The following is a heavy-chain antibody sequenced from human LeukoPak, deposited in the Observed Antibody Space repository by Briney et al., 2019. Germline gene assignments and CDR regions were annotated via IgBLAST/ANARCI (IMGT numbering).Heavy chain of an antibody. CDR2: ISGSGGST. V-gene: IGHV3-23*01. D-gene: IGHD5-18*01. CDR3: AKVSSGYSYGTIDY. J-gene: IGHJ4*02. Sequence: GVLRLSCAASGFTFSSYAMSWVRPAPGKGLEWVSAISGSGGSTNYADSVKGRFTISRDNSKNTLYLQMYSLRAEDTAVYYCAKVSSGYSYGTIDYWGQGTLVTVSS. CDR1: GFTFSSYA.